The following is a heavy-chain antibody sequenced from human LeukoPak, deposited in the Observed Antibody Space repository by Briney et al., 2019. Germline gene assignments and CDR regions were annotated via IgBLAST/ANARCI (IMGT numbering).Heavy chain of an antibody. J-gene: IGHJ4*02. D-gene: IGHD5-12*01. V-gene: IGHV3-21*01. Sequence: PGGSLRLSCAASGFTFSSYSMNWVRQAPGKGLEWVSSISSSSSYIYYADSVKGRFTISRDNAKNSLYLQMNSLRAEDTAVYYCARDRGGYDQGVSDYWGQGTLVTVSS. CDR2: ISSSSSYI. CDR1: GFTFSSYS. CDR3: ARDRGGYDQGVSDY.